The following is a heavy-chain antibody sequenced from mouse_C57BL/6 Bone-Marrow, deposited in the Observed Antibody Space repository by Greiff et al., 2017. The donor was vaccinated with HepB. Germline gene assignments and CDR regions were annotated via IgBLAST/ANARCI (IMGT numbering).Heavy chain of an antibody. CDR1: GFTFSSYA. V-gene: IGHV5-9-1*02. CDR2: ISSGGDYI. Sequence: EVKVEESGEGLVKPGGSLKLSCAASGFTFSSYAMSWVRQTPEKRLEWVAYISSGGDYIYYADTVKGRFTISRDNARNTLYLQMSSLKSEDTAMYYCTREGNPFDYWGQGTTLTVSS. J-gene: IGHJ2*01. CDR3: TREGNPFDY.